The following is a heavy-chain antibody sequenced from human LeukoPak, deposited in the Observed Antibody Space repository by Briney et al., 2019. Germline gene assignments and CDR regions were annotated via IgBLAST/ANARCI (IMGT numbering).Heavy chain of an antibody. D-gene: IGHD1-26*01. CDR1: GFTFSSYS. CDR3: ARHISSGGTYAHFDY. Sequence: PGGSLRLSCAASGFTFSSYSMNWVRQAPGKGLEWVSSISSSSSYIYYADSVKGRFTISRDNAKNSLYLQMNSLRAEDTAVYYCARHISSGGTYAHFDYWGQGTLVTVSS. V-gene: IGHV3-21*04. J-gene: IGHJ4*02. CDR2: ISSSSSYI.